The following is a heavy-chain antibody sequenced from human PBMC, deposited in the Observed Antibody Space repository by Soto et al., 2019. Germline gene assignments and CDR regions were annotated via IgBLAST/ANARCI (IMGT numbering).Heavy chain of an antibody. CDR3: ARGAHIVVVTAFDY. CDR2: ISYDGSNK. CDR1: GFTFSSYA. J-gene: IGHJ4*02. D-gene: IGHD2-21*02. V-gene: IGHV3-30*04. Sequence: GGSLRLSCAASGFTFSSYAMHWVRQAPGKGLEWVAVISYDGSNKYYAYSVKGRFTISRDKSKNTLYLQMNSLRAEDTAVYYCARGAHIVVVTAFDYWGQGTLVTVSS.